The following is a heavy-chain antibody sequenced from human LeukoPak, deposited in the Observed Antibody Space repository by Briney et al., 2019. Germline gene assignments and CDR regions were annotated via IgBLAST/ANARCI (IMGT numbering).Heavy chain of an antibody. CDR2: INTNTGKP. J-gene: IGHJ4*02. CDR1: GYTFTSYG. CDR3: AKASRVTVPRGLFGN. Sequence: ASLKVSCKASGYTFTSYGISWVRQAPGQGLEWMGWINTNTGKPTYAKAFTGRFVFSLDTSVNTAYLQINSLKAGDTAVYYCAKASRVTVPRGLFGNWGQGTLVTVSS. D-gene: IGHD2-21*01. V-gene: IGHV7-4-1*02.